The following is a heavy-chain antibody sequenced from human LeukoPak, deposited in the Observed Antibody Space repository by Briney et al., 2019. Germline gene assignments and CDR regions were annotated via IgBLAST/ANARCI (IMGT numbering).Heavy chain of an antibody. J-gene: IGHJ3*02. CDR1: GFTFSSYS. CDR3: ARSEVAGTGAFDI. Sequence: AGGSLRLSCAASGFTFSSYSMNWVRQAPGKGLEWVSSISSSSSYIYYADSVKGRFTISRDNAKNSLYLQMNSLRAEDTAVYYCARSEVAGTGAFDIWGQGTMVTVSS. CDR2: ISSSSSYI. V-gene: IGHV3-21*01. D-gene: IGHD6-19*01.